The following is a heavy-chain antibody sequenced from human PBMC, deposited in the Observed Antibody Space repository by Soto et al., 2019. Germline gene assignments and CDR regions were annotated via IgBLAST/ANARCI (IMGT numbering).Heavy chain of an antibody. CDR1: GYLISSGDY. CDR3: ARDMRSGYDSYYFDY. CDR2: IDYSGKT. V-gene: IGHV4-38-2*02. D-gene: IGHD3-22*01. Sequence: SETLSLTCAVSGYLISSGDYWGWVRETPGKGLEWLGIIDYSGKTYKNPSLKSRVSASVDLSQNQFSLNLRYVTAADTAVYFCARDMRSGYDSYYFDYWGQGNRVTVSS. J-gene: IGHJ4*02.